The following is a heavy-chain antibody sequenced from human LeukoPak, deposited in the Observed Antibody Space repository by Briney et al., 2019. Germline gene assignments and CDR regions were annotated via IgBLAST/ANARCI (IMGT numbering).Heavy chain of an antibody. CDR2: IKPDGTQK. V-gene: IGHV3-7*01. CDR1: GFSFSTYW. CDR3: ARDSGSFFVDF. Sequence: GGSLRLSCAASGFSFSTYWMTWVRQAPGKGLEGVANIKPDGTQKYCVDSVKGRFTISRDNAKNSLYLQMNSLRAEDTAVYYCARDSGSFFVDFWGQGTLVTVSS. J-gene: IGHJ4*02. D-gene: IGHD1-26*01.